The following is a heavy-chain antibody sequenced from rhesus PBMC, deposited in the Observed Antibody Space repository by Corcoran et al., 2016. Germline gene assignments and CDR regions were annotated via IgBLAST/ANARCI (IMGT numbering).Heavy chain of an antibody. CDR3: ANFYGGDRC. J-gene: IGHJ4*01. Sequence: QVQLQESGPGLVKPSEALSLTCAVSGDSISTYYWSWIRQPPGKGLEWIGRTSGRTGRTAYDPSRKSRVSMSMDTSKNQFSLRLSSVTAAATAVYYCANFYGGDRCWGQGVLVTVSS. CDR1: GDSISTYY. D-gene: IGHD4-29*01. CDR2: TSGRTGRT. V-gene: IGHV4-173*01.